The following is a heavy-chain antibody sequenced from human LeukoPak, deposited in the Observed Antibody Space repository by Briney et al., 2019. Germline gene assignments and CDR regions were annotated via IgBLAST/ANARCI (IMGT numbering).Heavy chain of an antibody. Sequence: SVKVSCKASGGTFSSYAISWVRQAPGQGLEWMGGIIPIFGTANYAQKFQGRVTITADESTSTAYMELSSLRSEDTAVYYCAGCRRHSSGYYYLFDYWGQGTLVTVSS. CDR1: GGTFSSYA. CDR3: AGCRRHSSGYYYLFDY. D-gene: IGHD3-22*01. J-gene: IGHJ4*02. CDR2: IIPIFGTA. V-gene: IGHV1-69*13.